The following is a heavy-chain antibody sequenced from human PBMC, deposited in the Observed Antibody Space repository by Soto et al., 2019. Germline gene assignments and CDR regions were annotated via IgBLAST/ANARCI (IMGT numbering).Heavy chain of an antibody. CDR2: IYYSGST. D-gene: IGHD6-13*01. Sequence: SETLSLTCTVSGGSISSGGYYWSWIRQHPGKGLEWIGYIYYSGSTYYNPSLKSRVTISVDTSKNQFSLKLSSVTAADTAVYYCARGAGYSSSWPFDPWGQGTLVTVSS. V-gene: IGHV4-31*03. J-gene: IGHJ5*02. CDR3: ARGAGYSSSWPFDP. CDR1: GGSISSGGYY.